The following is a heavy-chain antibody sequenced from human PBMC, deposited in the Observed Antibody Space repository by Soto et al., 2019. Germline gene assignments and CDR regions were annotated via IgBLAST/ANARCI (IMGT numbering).Heavy chain of an antibody. V-gene: IGHV3-7*01. CDR3: ARGRGWLFDI. CDR1: AFSSSTSW. D-gene: IGHD6-19*01. J-gene: IGHJ4*02. CDR2: IRQDGSEK. Sequence: EVQLVESGGDLVQPGGSLRLSCVASAFSSSTSWMSWFRQAPGKGPEWVAIIRQDGSEKYYVESVKGRFTISRDSTKDSLSLQMNSLRVEDTAVYYCARGRGWLFDIWGPGTQVTVSS.